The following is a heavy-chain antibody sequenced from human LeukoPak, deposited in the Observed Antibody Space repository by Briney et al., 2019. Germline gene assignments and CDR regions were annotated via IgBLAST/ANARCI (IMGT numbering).Heavy chain of an antibody. V-gene: IGHV4-61*02. CDR1: GGSISSGSYY. CDR2: IYTSGST. D-gene: IGHD3-22*01. Sequence: PSETLSLTCTVSGGSISSGSYYWSWIRQPAGKGLEWIGRIYTSGSTNYNPSLKSRVTISVDTSKNQFSLKLSSVTAADTAVYYCARWDDYYDSSGYLYWGQGTLVTVSS. CDR3: ARWDDYYDSSGYLY. J-gene: IGHJ4*02.